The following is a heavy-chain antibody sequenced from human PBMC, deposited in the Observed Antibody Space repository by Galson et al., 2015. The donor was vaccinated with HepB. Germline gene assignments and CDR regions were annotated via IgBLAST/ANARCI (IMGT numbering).Heavy chain of an antibody. CDR3: ARHGNIVVVVVASAFEI. D-gene: IGHD2-15*01. CDR2: IYYSGDT. V-gene: IGHV4-39*01. CDR1: SGSISSASYY. J-gene: IGHJ3*02. Sequence: ETLSLTCTVSSGSISSASYYWGWIRQAPGQGLEWIGSIYYSGDTYYNPSLKSRVTISVDTSKNQFSLKLSSVTAADTAVYYCARHGNIVVVVVASAFEIWGQGTMVTVSS.